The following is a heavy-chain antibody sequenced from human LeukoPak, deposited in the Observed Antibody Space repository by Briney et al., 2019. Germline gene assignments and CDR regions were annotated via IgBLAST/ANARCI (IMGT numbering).Heavy chain of an antibody. CDR3: ARSGAGVVVAPTPFDP. CDR1: GGSFSGYY. Sequence: SEILSLTCAVYGGSFSGYYWSWIRQPPGKGLEWIGEINHSGSTNYNPSLKSRVTISVDTSKNQFSLKLSSVTAADTAVYYCARSGAGVVVAPTPFDPWGQGTLVTVSS. J-gene: IGHJ5*02. CDR2: INHSGST. D-gene: IGHD2-15*01. V-gene: IGHV4-34*01.